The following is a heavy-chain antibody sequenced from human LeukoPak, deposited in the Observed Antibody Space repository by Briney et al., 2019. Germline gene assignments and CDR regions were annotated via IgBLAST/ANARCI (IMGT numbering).Heavy chain of an antibody. CDR2: IYYSGST. CDR3: ARGGATLDY. D-gene: IGHD1-26*01. V-gene: IGHV4-59*01. CDR1: GGSISSYY. J-gene: IGHJ4*02. Sequence: SETLSLTCTVSGGSISSYYWSWIRQPPGKGLVWIGYIYYSGSTNYNPSLKSRVTISVDTSKNQFSLKLSSVTAADTAVYYCARGGATLDYWGQGTLVTVSS.